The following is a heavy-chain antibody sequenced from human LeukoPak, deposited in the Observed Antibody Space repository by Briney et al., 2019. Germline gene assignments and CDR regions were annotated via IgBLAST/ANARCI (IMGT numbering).Heavy chain of an antibody. Sequence: SVKVSCKASGGTFSSYAISWVRQAPGQGLEWMGGIIPIFGTANYAQKFQGRVTITTDESTSTAYMELSSLRSEDTAVYYCARNPPELRFLEWSTLYFDYWGQGTLVTVX. CDR3: ARNPPELRFLEWSTLYFDY. CDR2: IIPIFGTA. D-gene: IGHD3-3*01. V-gene: IGHV1-69*05. J-gene: IGHJ4*02. CDR1: GGTFSSYA.